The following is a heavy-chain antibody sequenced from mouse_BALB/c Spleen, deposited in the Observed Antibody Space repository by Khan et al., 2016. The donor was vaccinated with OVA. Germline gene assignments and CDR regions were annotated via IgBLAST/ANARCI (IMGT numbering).Heavy chain of an antibody. D-gene: IGHD2-1*01. CDR2: IYPGSGST. CDR1: GYTFTSYW. Sequence: LQQPGSELVRPGASVKLSCKASGYTFTSYWMHWVKQRHGQGLEWIGNIYPGSGSTNYDEMFKSKGTLTVDTSSSTAYMHLSSLTSEDSAVYYGTRGGDYGKSLFAYWGQGTLVTVSA. CDR3: TRGGDYGKSLFAY. V-gene: IGHV1S22*01. J-gene: IGHJ3*01.